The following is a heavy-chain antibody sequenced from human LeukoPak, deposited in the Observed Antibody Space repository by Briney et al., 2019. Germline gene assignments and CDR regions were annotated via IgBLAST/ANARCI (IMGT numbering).Heavy chain of an antibody. V-gene: IGHV4-34*01. CDR2: INHSGST. CDR1: GGSFSGYY. J-gene: IGHJ4*02. D-gene: IGHD3-3*01. CDR3: ARGFYDFWSGYFQPAFDY. Sequence: PSETLSLTCAVYGGSFSGYYWSWIRQPPGKWLEWIGEINHSGSTNYNPSLKSRVTISVDTSKNQFSLKLSSVTAADTAVYYCARGFYDFWSGYFQPAFDYWGQGTLVTVSS.